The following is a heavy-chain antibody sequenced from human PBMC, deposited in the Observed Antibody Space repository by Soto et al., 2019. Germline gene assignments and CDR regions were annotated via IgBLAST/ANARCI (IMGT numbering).Heavy chain of an antibody. D-gene: IGHD3-3*01. CDR1: GGSISSSSYY. CDR3: ASFPQNSGGFGVVPY. CDR2: IYYSGST. J-gene: IGHJ4*02. Sequence: SETLSLTCTVSGGSISSSSYYWGWIRQPPGKGLEWIGSIYYSGSTYYNPSLKSRVTISVDTSKNQFSLKLSSVTAADTAVYYCASFPQNSGGFGVVPYWGQGTLVTVSS. V-gene: IGHV4-39*01.